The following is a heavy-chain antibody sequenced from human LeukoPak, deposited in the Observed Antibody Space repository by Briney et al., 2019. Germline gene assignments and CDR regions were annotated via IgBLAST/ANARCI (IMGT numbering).Heavy chain of an antibody. CDR3: ARRPYTSGWYYYFDY. J-gene: IGHJ4*02. Sequence: SETLSLTCSVSGGSISSSSYYWGWIRQPPGKGLDWIGSIYYSGSTYYNPSLKSRVTISVDTAKNQFSLRLSSVTAADTAVYYCARRPYTSGWYYYFDYWGQGTLVTVSS. V-gene: IGHV4-39*01. D-gene: IGHD6-19*01. CDR1: GGSISSSSYY. CDR2: IYYSGST.